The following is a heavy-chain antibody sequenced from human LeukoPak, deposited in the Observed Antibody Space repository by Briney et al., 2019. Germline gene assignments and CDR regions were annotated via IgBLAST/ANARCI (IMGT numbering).Heavy chain of an antibody. CDR1: GGTFNTYT. CDR3: ARVDRYHFYLDV. J-gene: IGHJ6*03. Sequence: SVKVSCKASGGTFNTYTITWVRQAPGQGLEWMGGIIPLFGTANFAQRFQGRVTLTTDESTSTAYMELSSLISEGTAIYYCARVDRYHFYLDVWGQGTTVTVSS. CDR2: IIPLFGTA. V-gene: IGHV1-69*05.